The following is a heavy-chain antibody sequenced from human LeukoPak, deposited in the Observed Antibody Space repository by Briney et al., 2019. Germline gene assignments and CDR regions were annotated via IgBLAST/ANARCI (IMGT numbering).Heavy chain of an antibody. D-gene: IGHD5-18*01. J-gene: IGHJ4*02. Sequence: SETLSLTCTVSGGSLSSGDYYWSWIRQPPGKGLEWIGYIYYSGSTYYNPSLKSRVTISVDTSKNQFSLKLSSVTAADTAVYYYARAPRAIQLWLHLSYFDYWGQGTLVTVSS. V-gene: IGHV4-30-4*01. CDR2: IYYSGST. CDR1: GGSLSSGDYY. CDR3: ARAPRAIQLWLHLSYFDY.